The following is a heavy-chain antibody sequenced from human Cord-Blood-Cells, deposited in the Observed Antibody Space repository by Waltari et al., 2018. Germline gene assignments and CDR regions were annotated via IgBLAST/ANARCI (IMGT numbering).Heavy chain of an antibody. V-gene: IGHV4-59*01. J-gene: IGHJ6*02. D-gene: IGHD6-19*01. CDR2: IYYSGST. CDR3: ARADSSGWYGGYYYYGMDV. CDR1: GGSISSYY. Sequence: QVQLQESGPGLVKPSETLSLTCTLLGGSISSYYWSWIRQPAGQGLAWIGYIYYSGSTNYNPSLKSRVTISVDTSKNQFSLKLSSVTAADTAVYYCARADSSGWYGGYYYYGMDVWGQGTTVTVSS.